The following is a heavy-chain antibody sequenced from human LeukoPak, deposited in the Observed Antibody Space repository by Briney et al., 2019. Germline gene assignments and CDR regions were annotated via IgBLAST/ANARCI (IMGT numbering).Heavy chain of an antibody. J-gene: IGHJ4*02. Sequence: ASVKVSCKASGHTFTGHYMHWVRQAPGQGLEWMGWIDPKSGGTKYAQRFQGRVTMTRDTSINTGYMELSSLTSDDTDVYYCARWRGYSSGWSGPFDDWGQGTLVTVSS. CDR2: IDPKSGGT. CDR1: GHTFTGHY. D-gene: IGHD6-13*01. V-gene: IGHV1-2*02. CDR3: ARWRGYSSGWSGPFDD.